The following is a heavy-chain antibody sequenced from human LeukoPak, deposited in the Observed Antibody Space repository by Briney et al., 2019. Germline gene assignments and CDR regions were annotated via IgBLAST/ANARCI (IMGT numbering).Heavy chain of an antibody. J-gene: IGHJ5*02. Sequence: SVKVSCKASGYTFTGYYMHWVRQAPGQGLEWMGGIIPIFGTANYAQKFQGRVTITADESTSTAYMELSSLRSEDTAVYYCAVVVAATPYWFDPWGQGTLVTVSS. CDR2: IIPIFGTA. CDR3: AVVVAATPYWFDP. CDR1: GYTFTGYY. V-gene: IGHV1-69*13. D-gene: IGHD2-15*01.